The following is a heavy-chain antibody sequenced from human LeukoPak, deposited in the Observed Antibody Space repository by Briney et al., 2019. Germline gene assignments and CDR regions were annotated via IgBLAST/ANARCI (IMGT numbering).Heavy chain of an antibody. CDR2: IYYSGST. CDR3: ARETAYYYGMDV. Sequence: PSETLSLTCTVSGGSVSNGSHYWSWVRQPPGKGLEWIGYIYYSGSTNYNPSLKSRVTISVDTSKNHFSLKLSSVTAADTAVYYCARETAYYYGMDVWGQGTTVTVSS. V-gene: IGHV4-61*03. D-gene: IGHD5-18*01. CDR1: GGSVSNGSHY. J-gene: IGHJ6*02.